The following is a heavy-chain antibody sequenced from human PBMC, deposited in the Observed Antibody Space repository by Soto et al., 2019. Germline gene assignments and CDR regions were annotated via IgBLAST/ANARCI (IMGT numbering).Heavy chain of an antibody. CDR1: GLTFTDYW. J-gene: IGHJ4*02. Sequence: GGSLRLSCVTYGLTFTDYWMSWVRQAPGKGLEWVANIKQDESEKNYLDSVKGRFTISRDNAKNSLYLQMNSLRAEDTAVYYCASDRFRGTYYLRGVTYFFEEWGQGA. D-gene: IGHD1-26*01. CDR2: IKQDESEK. CDR3: ASDRFRGTYYLRGVTYFFEE. V-gene: IGHV3-7*03.